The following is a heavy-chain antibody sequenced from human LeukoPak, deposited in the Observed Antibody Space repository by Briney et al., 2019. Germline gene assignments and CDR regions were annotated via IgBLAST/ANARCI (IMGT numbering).Heavy chain of an antibody. CDR1: GGSISSSSYY. V-gene: IGHV4-39*01. Sequence: SETLSLTCTVSGGSISSSSYYWGWIRQPPGKGLEWIGSIYYSGSTYYNPSLKSRVTISVDTSKNQFSLKPSSVTAADTAVYYCARHGGYCSSTSCYSSIGYWGQGTLVTVSS. CDR2: IYYSGST. D-gene: IGHD2-2*01. J-gene: IGHJ4*02. CDR3: ARHGGYCSSTSCYSSIGY.